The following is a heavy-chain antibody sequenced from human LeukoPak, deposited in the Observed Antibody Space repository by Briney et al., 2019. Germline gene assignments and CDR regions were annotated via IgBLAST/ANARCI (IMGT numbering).Heavy chain of an antibody. CDR3: ARGPGSDTSEDY. V-gene: IGHV4-34*01. J-gene: IGHJ4*02. D-gene: IGHD3-22*01. CDR2: INHSGNT. CDR1: GGSFSGYY. Sequence: SETLSLTCVVYGGSFSGYYWSWIRQPPGKGLEWIGEINHSGNTNYNPSLKGRVTISVDTSKNQFSLKLSSVTAADTAVYYCARGPGSDTSEDYWGQGTLVTVSS.